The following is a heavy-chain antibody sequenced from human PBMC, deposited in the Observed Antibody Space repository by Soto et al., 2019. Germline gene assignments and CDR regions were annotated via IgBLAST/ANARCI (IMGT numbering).Heavy chain of an antibody. CDR3: ASAYCISTSCRPNYYYYGMDV. CDR1: GGTFSSYA. V-gene: IGHV1-69*12. J-gene: IGHJ6*02. D-gene: IGHD2-2*01. Sequence: QVQLVQSGAEVKKPGSSVKVSCKASGGTFSSYAISWVRQAPGQGLEWMGGIIPIFGTANYAQKFQGRVTITADESTSTAYMELSSLRSEDTAVYYCASAYCISTSCRPNYYYYGMDVWGQGTTVTVSS. CDR2: IIPIFGTA.